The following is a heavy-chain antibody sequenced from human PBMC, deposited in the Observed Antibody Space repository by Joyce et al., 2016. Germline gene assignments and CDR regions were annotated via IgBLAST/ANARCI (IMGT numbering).Heavy chain of an antibody. CDR1: GFSVSSKY. Sequence: EVQLVETGGGLMQPGGSLRLSCAASGFSVSSKYMSWVRQAPGKGLECVSVIYSGGSTYYLDSVKGRFIISRDNSKNTLYLQMNSLRAEDTVVYYCARDLLDYGDYWGAFDIWGQGTTVTVSS. CDR3: ARDLLDYGDYWGAFDI. J-gene: IGHJ3*02. V-gene: IGHV3-53*02. CDR2: IYSGGST. D-gene: IGHD4-17*01.